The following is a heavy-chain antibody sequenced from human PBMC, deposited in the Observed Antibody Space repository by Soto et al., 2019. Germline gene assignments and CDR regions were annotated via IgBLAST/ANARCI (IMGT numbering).Heavy chain of an antibody. CDR3: ARYSNNWFQTEGMDV. Sequence: PSETLSLTCTVSVDSITTYYWSWIRQPAGKVLEWIGRIDTSGNTNYNPSLKSRVTMSVDTSKKQFSLKLTSVTAADTAVYYCARYSNNWFQTEGMDVWGQGTTVT. CDR1: VDSITTYY. J-gene: IGHJ6*02. CDR2: IDTSGNT. D-gene: IGHD6-13*01. V-gene: IGHV4-4*07.